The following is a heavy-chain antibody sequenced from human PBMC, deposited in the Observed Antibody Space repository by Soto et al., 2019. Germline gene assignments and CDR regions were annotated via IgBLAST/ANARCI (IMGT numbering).Heavy chain of an antibody. CDR2: IIPIFGTA. J-gene: IGHJ4*02. V-gene: IGHV1-69*13. CDR1: GGTFSSYA. Sequence: ASVKVSCKASGGTFSSYAISWVRQAPGQGLEWMGGIIPIFGTANYAQKFQGRVTITADESTSTAYMELSSLRSEDTAVYYCARDGGFGVVVVAATAYFDYWGQGTLVTV. CDR3: ARDGGFGVVVVAATAYFDY. D-gene: IGHD2-15*01.